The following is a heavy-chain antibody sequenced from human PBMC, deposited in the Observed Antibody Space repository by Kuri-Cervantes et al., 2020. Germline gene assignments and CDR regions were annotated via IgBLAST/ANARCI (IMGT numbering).Heavy chain of an antibody. CDR2: INYREDT. J-gene: IGHJ4*02. Sequence: SQTLSLTCDVSGGSFNGYYWSWIRQPPGKGLEWIGEINYREDTKYTPSLKSRVTISLDTSKSHISLNLASVTAADTAVYYCATQGYSYGREYDYWGQGTLVTVSS. CDR3: ATQGYSYGREYDY. D-gene: IGHD5-18*01. V-gene: IGHV4-34*01. CDR1: GGSFNGYY.